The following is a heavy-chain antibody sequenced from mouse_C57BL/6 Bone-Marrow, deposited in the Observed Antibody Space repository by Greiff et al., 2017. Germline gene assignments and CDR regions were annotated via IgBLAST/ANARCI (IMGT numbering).Heavy chain of an antibody. Sequence: VQLQQSGAELVRPGASVKLSCTASGFNIKDDYMHWVKQRPEQGLEWIGWIDPENGDTEYASKFQGKATITADTSSNTAYLQLSSLTSEDTALSYSITYYSVFSYWGPGALVTVSA. J-gene: IGHJ3*01. CDR3: ITYYSVFSY. D-gene: IGHD1-1*01. CDR2: IDPENGDT. V-gene: IGHV14-4*01. CDR1: GFNIKDDY.